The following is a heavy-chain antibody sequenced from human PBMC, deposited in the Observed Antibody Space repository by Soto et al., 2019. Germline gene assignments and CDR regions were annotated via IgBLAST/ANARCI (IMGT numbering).Heavy chain of an antibody. CDR1: GYTFTSYG. J-gene: IGHJ4*02. CDR3: ARASPPLDY. Sequence: QVQLVQSGAEVKKPGASVKVSCKASGYTFTSYGISWVRQAPGQGLEWMGWISAYNGNTKYAQKPKXXXTXXTDTSTSTAYMELRSLRSDDTAVYSCARASPPLDYWGQGTLVTVSS. CDR2: ISAYNGNT. V-gene: IGHV1-18*01.